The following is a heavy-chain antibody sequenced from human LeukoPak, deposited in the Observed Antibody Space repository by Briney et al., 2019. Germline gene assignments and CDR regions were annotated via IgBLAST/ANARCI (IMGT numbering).Heavy chain of an antibody. CDR1: GFTFSSYS. J-gene: IGHJ4*02. V-gene: IGHV3-21*04. D-gene: IGHD1-26*01. CDR2: ISSSSSYI. Sequence: GGSLRLSCAASGFTFSSYSMNWVRQAPGKGLEWVSSISSSSSYIYYADSVKGRFTISRDNAKNSLYLQMNSLRAEDTAVYYCAKDRGSYYVKLSPRGYWGQGTLVTVSS. CDR3: AKDRGSYYVKLSPRGY.